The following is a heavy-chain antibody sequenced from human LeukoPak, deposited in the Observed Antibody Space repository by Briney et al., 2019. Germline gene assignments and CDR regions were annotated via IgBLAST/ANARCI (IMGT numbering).Heavy chain of an antibody. Sequence: ASVKVSCKASGYTFTGYYMHWVRQAPGQGLEWMGWISAYNGNTNYAQKLQGRVTMTTDTSTSTAYMELRSLRSDDTAVYYCARLQTGSGWYEGFDSWGQGTLVTVSS. J-gene: IGHJ4*02. CDR1: GYTFTGYY. V-gene: IGHV1-18*04. CDR3: ARLQTGSGWYEGFDS. D-gene: IGHD6-19*01. CDR2: ISAYNGNT.